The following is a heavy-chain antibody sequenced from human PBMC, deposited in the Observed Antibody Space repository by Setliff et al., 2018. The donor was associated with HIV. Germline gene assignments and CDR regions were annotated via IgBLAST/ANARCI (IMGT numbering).Heavy chain of an antibody. CDR2: IIPIFGTA. CDR3: ARVEDYYDTSGYYQYYFDY. D-gene: IGHD3-22*01. CDR1: GGTFSSYA. Sequence: SVKVSCKASGGTFSSYAISWVRQAPRQGLEWMGGIIPIFGTANYAQKFQGRVTITADESTSTAYMELSSLRSEDTAVYYCARVEDYYDTSGYYQYYFDYWGQGTLVTVSS. V-gene: IGHV1-69*13. J-gene: IGHJ4*02.